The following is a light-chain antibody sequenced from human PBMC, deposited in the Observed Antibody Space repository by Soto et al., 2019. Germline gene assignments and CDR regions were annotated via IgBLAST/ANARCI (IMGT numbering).Light chain of an antibody. V-gene: IGKV1-39*01. J-gene: IGKJ1*01. CDR1: QSISTY. Sequence: DIQMTQSPSSLSASVVDRVTITCRASQSISTYLNWYQQKPGKAPRLLIYAASSLQSGVPSRFSGSGSGTDLTLTISSLQPEDFATYYCQQTYSTPHTFGQGTKVEV. CDR3: QQTYSTPHT. CDR2: AAS.